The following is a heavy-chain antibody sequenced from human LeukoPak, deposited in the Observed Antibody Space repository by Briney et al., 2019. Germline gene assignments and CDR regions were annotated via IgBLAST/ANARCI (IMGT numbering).Heavy chain of an antibody. CDR3: ARTSVSGSSKLDAFDI. Sequence: PGGSLRLSCAASGFTFSSYAMSWVRQAPGKGLEWVSAISGSGGSTYYADSVEGRFTISRDNSKNTLHLQMNSLRAEDTAVYYCARTSVSGSSKLDAFDIWGQGTMVTVSS. V-gene: IGHV3-23*01. CDR1: GFTFSSYA. D-gene: IGHD1-26*01. CDR2: ISGSGGST. J-gene: IGHJ3*02.